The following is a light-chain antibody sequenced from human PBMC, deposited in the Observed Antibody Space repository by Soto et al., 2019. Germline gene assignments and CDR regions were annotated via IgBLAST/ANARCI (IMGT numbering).Light chain of an antibody. CDR2: GAS. J-gene: IGKJ5*01. V-gene: IGKV3-15*01. CDR1: QSVSSN. CDR3: QQYNNWPQIT. Sequence: EIVMTQSPATLSVSPGERATLSCRASQSVSSNLAWYLQKPGQAPRLLIFGASTRATGSPARFSGSGSGTEFTLTISSLQSEDSAVYFCQQYNNWPQITFGQGTRLENK.